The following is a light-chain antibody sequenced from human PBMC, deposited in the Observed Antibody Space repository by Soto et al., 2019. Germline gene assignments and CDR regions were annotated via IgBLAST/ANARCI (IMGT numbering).Light chain of an antibody. CDR1: SSYVGGYDY. CDR2: EVN. J-gene: IGLJ1*01. CDR3: SSDSTTSTLV. Sequence: QSVLTKPASVSGSPGQSVTISCPGASSYVGGYDYVSWYQQHPGKAPKLILYEVNNRPSGVSNHFSGSKSGNTASLIISGLQADDEADYYCSSDSTTSTLVFGSGTKVTVL. V-gene: IGLV2-14*01.